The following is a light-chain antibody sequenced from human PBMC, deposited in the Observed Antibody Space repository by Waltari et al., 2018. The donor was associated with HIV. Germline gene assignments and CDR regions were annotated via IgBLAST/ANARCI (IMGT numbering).Light chain of an antibody. V-gene: IGKV1-39*01. CDR2: HIS. J-gene: IGKJ3*01. Sequence: DIQMTQSPLFLSASVGDTVTITCRASQIIDINLNWYQQKSGTAPKLLIYHISSLESGVPPRFSGSGFGTDFTLTISSLQPDDFATYYCRQRYTYPLTFGPGTKID. CDR3: RQRYTYPLT. CDR1: QIIDIN.